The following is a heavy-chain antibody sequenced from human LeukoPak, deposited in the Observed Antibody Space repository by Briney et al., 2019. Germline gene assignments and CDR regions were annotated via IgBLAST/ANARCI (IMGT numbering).Heavy chain of an antibody. CDR2: IKQDGSEK. V-gene: IGHV3-7*01. Sequence: GGSLRLSCAASGFTFSSYWMSWVRQAPGKGLEWVANIKQDGSEKYYVDSVKGRFTISRDNAKNSLYLQMNSLRAEDTAVYYCARVRAYSGSYWVYYYGMDVWGQGTTVTVSS. CDR3: ARVRAYSGSYWVYYYGMDV. J-gene: IGHJ6*02. CDR1: GFTFSSYW. D-gene: IGHD1-26*01.